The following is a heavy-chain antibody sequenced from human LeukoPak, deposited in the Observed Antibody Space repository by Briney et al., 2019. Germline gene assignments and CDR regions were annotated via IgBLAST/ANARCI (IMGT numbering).Heavy chain of an antibody. CDR3: ARGGRGSWIQLWLPGAFDI. D-gene: IGHD5-18*01. V-gene: IGHV4-59*01. CDR1: GCSISSYY. CDR2: IYYSGST. Sequence: SETLSLTCTVSGCSISSYYWSWIRQPRGKGLEWIGYIYYSGSTNYNPSLKSRGTISSDTSKNQFSMKLRSVTAADTAVYYCARGGRGSWIQLWLPGAFDIWGQGTMVTVSS. J-gene: IGHJ3*02.